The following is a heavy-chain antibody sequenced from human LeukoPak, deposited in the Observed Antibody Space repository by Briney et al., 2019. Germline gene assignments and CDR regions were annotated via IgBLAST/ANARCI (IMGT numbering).Heavy chain of an antibody. D-gene: IGHD3-3*01. J-gene: IGHJ6*03. CDR3: ARLGRYYDFWSGYYSPYYMDV. Sequence: SPTLSLTCTVSGGSISSYYWSWIRQPPGKGLEWIGYIYTSGSTNYNPSLKSRVTISVDTSKNQFSLKLSSVTAADTAVYYCARLGRYYDFWSGYYSPYYMDVWGKGTTVTVSS. V-gene: IGHV4-4*09. CDR1: GGSISSYY. CDR2: IYTSGST.